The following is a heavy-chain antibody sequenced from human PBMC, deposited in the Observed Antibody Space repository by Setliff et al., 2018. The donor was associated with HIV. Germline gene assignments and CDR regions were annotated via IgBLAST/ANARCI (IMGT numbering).Heavy chain of an antibody. CDR2: IYYSGST. CDR3: ARGGSGYLYYFEY. Sequence: PSETLSLTCTVSGGSISSGGYSWSWIRQHPGQGLEWIGYIYYSGSTYYNPSLKSRVTISVNTSKNQFSLKLSSVPAADTAVYYCARGGSGYLYYFEYWGQGTLVTVSS. J-gene: IGHJ4*02. CDR1: GGSISSGGYS. V-gene: IGHV4-31*03. D-gene: IGHD5-12*01.